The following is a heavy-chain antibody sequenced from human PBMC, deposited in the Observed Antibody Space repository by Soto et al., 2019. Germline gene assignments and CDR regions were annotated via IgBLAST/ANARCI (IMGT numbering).Heavy chain of an antibody. CDR1: GFTFSSYW. CDR3: ARGYRTFD. D-gene: IGHD3-16*02. CDR2: MNQDGSEK. J-gene: IGHJ4*02. V-gene: IGHV3-7*01. Sequence: EVHLVESGGGLVQPGGSLRLSCTASGFTFSSYWMSWVRQTPGKGLEWVANMNQDGSEKYYVDSVKGRFAISRDNAKSSLYLQINSLRAEDTAVYYCARGYRTFDWGQGTLVTVSS.